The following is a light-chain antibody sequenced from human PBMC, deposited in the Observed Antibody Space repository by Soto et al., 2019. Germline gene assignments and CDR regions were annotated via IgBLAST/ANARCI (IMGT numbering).Light chain of an antibody. CDR3: QQRSNSPQST. CDR2: DAS. CDR1: QSVSSY. J-gene: IGKJ5*01. Sequence: EIVLTQSPSTLSLSPGERATLSCRASQSVSSYLAWYQQKPGQAPRLLIYDASNRATGIPARFSGSGSGTDFTLTISSLEPEDFAVYYCQQRSNSPQSTFGQGTRLEIK. V-gene: IGKV3-11*01.